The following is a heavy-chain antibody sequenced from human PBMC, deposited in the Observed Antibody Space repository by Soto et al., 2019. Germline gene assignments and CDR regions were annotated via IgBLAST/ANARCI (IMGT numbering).Heavy chain of an antibody. V-gene: IGHV1-2*02. CDR1: GYTFTGYY. CDR3: ARGKGRLGELASDY. D-gene: IGHD3-16*02. Sequence: QVQLVQSGAAVKKPGASVNVSCKASGYTFTGYYIHWVRQAPGQGLEWMGWINPNSGGTNYAQKFQGRVTMTRETSISAAYMEVSRLRSDDTAVYYCARGKGRLGELASDYWGQGTLVTVSS. J-gene: IGHJ4*02. CDR2: INPNSGGT.